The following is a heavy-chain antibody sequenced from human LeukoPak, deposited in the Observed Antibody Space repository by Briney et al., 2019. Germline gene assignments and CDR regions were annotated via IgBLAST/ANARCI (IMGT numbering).Heavy chain of an antibody. D-gene: IGHD5-18*01. CDR3: ARVPGYSYGFPDY. V-gene: IGHV1-2*02. Sequence: ASVKVSCKASGYTFTGYFMHWVRQAPGQGLEWMGWINPNSGGTNYAQKFQGRVTMTRDTSISTAYMELSRLRSDDTAVYYCARVPGYSYGFPDYWGQGTLVTVSS. J-gene: IGHJ4*02. CDR1: GYTFTGYF. CDR2: INPNSGGT.